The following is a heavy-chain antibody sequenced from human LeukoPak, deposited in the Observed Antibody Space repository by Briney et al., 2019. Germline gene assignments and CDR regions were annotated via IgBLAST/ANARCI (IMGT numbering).Heavy chain of an antibody. J-gene: IGHJ4*02. V-gene: IGHV3-23*01. CDR3: ARAIAVAGPYYFDY. CDR2: ITGSGGST. D-gene: IGHD6-19*01. CDR1: GFTFTSYG. Sequence: GGSLRLSCAASGFTFTSYGMSWVRQAPGKGLEWVSTITGSGGSTYYADSVKGRFTISRDNSKNTLFLQMNSLRAEDTAVYYCARAIAVAGPYYFDYWGQGTLVTVSS.